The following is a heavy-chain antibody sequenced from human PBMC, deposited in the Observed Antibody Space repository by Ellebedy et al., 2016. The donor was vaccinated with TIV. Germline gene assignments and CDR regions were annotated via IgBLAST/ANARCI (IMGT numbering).Heavy chain of an antibody. CDR1: GFTFSSYD. Sequence: GESLKISCAASGFTFSSYDMHWVRQATGKGLEWVSAIGTAGDTYYPGSVKGRFTISRENAKNSLYLQMNSLRAGDTAVYYCARDRYDFWSGKEKYYYYGMDVWGQGTTVTVSS. D-gene: IGHD3-3*01. CDR2: IGTAGDT. J-gene: IGHJ6*02. CDR3: ARDRYDFWSGKEKYYYYGMDV. V-gene: IGHV3-13*01.